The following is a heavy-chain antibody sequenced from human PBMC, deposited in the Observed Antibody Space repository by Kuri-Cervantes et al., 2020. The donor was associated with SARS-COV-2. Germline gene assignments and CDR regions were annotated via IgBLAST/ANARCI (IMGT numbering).Heavy chain of an antibody. CDR3: AKHAMVRGVIITKAGGTDY. D-gene: IGHD3-10*01. J-gene: IGHJ4*02. Sequence: GESLKISCAASGFTFSSYAMSWVRQAPGKGLEWVSAISGSGGSTYYADSVKGRFTISRDNSKNTLYLQVNSLRAEDTAVYYCAKHAMVRGVIITKAGGTDYWGQGTLVTVSS. CDR1: GFTFSSYA. V-gene: IGHV3-23*01. CDR2: ISGSGGST.